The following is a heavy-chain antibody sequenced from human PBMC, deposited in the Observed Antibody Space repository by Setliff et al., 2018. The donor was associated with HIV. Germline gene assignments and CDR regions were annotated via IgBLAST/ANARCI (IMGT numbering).Heavy chain of an antibody. CDR3: ARSPQGGYFDY. CDR2: IYSGGST. J-gene: IGHJ4*03. CDR1: GFIVSSSY. Sequence: PGGSLRLSCAASGFIVSSSYMTWVRQSPGKGLEWVSVIYSGGSTYYADFVEGRFTISRDNSKNTMYLQMNSLRAEDTAVYHCARSPQGGYFDYWGQGTLVTVSS. V-gene: IGHV3-53*01.